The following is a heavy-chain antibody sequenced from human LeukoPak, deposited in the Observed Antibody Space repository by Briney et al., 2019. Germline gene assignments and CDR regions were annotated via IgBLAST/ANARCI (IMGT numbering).Heavy chain of an antibody. CDR3: ARGGRGYSGYDRGDFDY. D-gene: IGHD5-12*01. J-gene: IGHJ4*02. Sequence: ASGKVSYKASGYTFTSYDINWVRQATGQGGEGRGWMNPNSGNTGYAQKFQGRVTITRNTSISTAYMELSSLRSEDTAVYYCARGGRGYSGYDRGDFDYWGQGTLVTVSS. CDR1: GYTFTSYD. CDR2: MNPNSGNT. V-gene: IGHV1-8*01.